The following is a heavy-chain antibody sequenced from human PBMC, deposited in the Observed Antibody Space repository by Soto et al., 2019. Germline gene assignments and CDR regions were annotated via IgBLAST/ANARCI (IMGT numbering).Heavy chain of an antibody. D-gene: IGHD2-15*01. CDR1: GGSISSGGYY. Sequence: TLSLTCTVSGGSISSGGYYWSWIRQHPGKGLEWIGYIYYSGSTYYNPSLKSRVTISVDTSKNQFSLKLSSVTAADTAVYYCARDSRWDGSNFDYWGQGTLVTVSS. V-gene: IGHV4-31*03. CDR3: ARDSRWDGSNFDY. J-gene: IGHJ4*02. CDR2: IYYSGST.